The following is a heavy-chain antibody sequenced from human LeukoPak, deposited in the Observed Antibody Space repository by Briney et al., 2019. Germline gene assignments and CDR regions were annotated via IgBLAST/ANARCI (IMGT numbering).Heavy chain of an antibody. V-gene: IGHV5-51*01. CDR1: GYSFTSYW. J-gene: IGHJ3*02. CDR2: IYPGDSDT. Sequence: GESLKISCKGSGYSFTSYWIGWVRQVPGKGLEYMGIIYPGDSDTRYSPSFQGQVTISADKSISTAYLQWSSLKASDTAMYYCARANSSSLSGAFDIWGQGTMVTVSS. CDR3: ARANSSSLSGAFDI. D-gene: IGHD6-13*01.